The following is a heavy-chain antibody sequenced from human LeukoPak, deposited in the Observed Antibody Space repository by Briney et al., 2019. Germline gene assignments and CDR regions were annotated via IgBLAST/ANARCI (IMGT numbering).Heavy chain of an antibody. CDR3: ARLEAPGGFDY. CDR1: GFTFDDYT. CDR2: ISWDGGST. J-gene: IGHJ4*02. V-gene: IGHV3-43*01. D-gene: IGHD3-10*01. Sequence: GGSLRLSCAASGFTFDDYTMHWVRQAPGKGLEWVSLISWDGGSTYYADSVKGRFTISRDNSKNTLYLQMNSLRAEDTAVYYCARLEAPGGFDYWGQGTLVTVSS.